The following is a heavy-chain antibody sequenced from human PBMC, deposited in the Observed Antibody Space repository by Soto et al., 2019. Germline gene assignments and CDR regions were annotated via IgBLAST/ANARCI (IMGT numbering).Heavy chain of an antibody. D-gene: IGHD2-15*01. CDR1: GGTFSSYA. Sequence: QVQLVQSGAEVKKPGSSVKVSCKASGGTFSSYAISWVRQAPGQGLEWMGGIIPIFGTANYAQKFQGRVTITADESTSTAYMGLSSLRSEDTAVYYCARSRTGCSGGSCYSFLSNWFDPWGQGTLVTVSS. V-gene: IGHV1-69*01. J-gene: IGHJ5*02. CDR2: IIPIFGTA. CDR3: ARSRTGCSGGSCYSFLSNWFDP.